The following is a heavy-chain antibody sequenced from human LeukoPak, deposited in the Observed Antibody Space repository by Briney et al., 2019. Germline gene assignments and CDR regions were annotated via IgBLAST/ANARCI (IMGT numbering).Heavy chain of an antibody. CDR2: INPSGGST. CDR1: GYTFTSYY. CDR3: ARERGRPYYDFWSGYYERPYYFDY. Sequence: GASVKVSCKASGYTFTSYYMHWVRQAPGQGLEWMGIINPSGGSTSYAQKFQGRVTMTRDTSTSTVYMELSSLRSEDTAVYYCARERGRPYYDFWSGYYERPYYFDYWGQGTQVTVSS. D-gene: IGHD3-3*01. V-gene: IGHV1-46*01. J-gene: IGHJ4*02.